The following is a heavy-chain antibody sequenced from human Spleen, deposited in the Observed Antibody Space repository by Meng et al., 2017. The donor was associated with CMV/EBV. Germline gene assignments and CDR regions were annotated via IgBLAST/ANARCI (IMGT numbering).Heavy chain of an antibody. V-gene: IGHV4-30-4*08. J-gene: IGHJ6*02. CDR3: ARDIVVVPAAPRYYYYYGMDV. D-gene: IGHD2-2*01. CDR2: IYYSGST. Sequence: DYYWSWIRQPPGKGLEWIGYIYYSGSTYYNPSLKSRVTISVDTSKNQFSLKLSSVTAADTAVYYCARDIVVVPAAPRYYYYYGMDVWGQGTTVTVSS. CDR1: DYY.